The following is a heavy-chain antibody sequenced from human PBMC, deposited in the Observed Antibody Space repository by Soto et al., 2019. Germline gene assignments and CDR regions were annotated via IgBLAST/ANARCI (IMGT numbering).Heavy chain of an antibody. CDR2: ISYDGSNK. J-gene: IGHJ4*02. CDR3: ARRPVTYYFDY. Sequence: QVQLVESGGGVVQPGRSLRLSCAASGFTFSNYAMHWVRQAPGKGLEWVAVISYDGSNKYYADSVKGRFTISRDNSKNTLYLKMNSLRAEDTAVYYCARRPVTYYFDYWGPGTLVTVSS. CDR1: GFTFSNYA. D-gene: IGHD4-17*01. V-gene: IGHV3-30-3*01.